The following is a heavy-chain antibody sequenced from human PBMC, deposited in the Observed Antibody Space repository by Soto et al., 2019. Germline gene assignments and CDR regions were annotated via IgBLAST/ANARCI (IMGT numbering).Heavy chain of an antibody. D-gene: IGHD6-19*01. Sequence: PGESLKISCKGSGYSFTSYWIGWVRQMPGKGLEWMGIIYPGDSDTRYSPSFQGQVTISADKSISTAYLQWSSLKASDTAMYYCARDIAVGGLSNYIDVWGQGTMVTVSS. J-gene: IGHJ4*02. V-gene: IGHV5-51*01. CDR1: GYSFTSYW. CDR2: IYPGDSDT. CDR3: ARDIAVGGLSNYIDV.